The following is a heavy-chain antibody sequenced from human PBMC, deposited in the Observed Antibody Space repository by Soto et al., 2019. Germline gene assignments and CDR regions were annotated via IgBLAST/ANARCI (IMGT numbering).Heavy chain of an antibody. J-gene: IGHJ4*02. Sequence: GGSLRLSCAASGFTFSSYSMNWVRQAPGKGLEWVSSISSSSSYIYYADSVKGRFTISRDNAKNSLYLQMNSLRAEDTAVYYCARAAYGSGSYGDFDYWGKGTLVPVYS. CDR2: ISSSSSYI. V-gene: IGHV3-21*01. CDR3: ARAAYGSGSYGDFDY. D-gene: IGHD3-10*01. CDR1: GFTFSSYS.